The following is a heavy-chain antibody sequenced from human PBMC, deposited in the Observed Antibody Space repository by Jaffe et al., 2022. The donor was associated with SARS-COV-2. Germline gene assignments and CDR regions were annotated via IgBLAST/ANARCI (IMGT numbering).Heavy chain of an antibody. J-gene: IGHJ4*02. Sequence: EVQLVVSGGGLVQPGGSLRLSCAASGFTFSNYGMNWVRQAPGKGLEWVSYISSSSSAISYADSVKGRFTISRDNAKNSLYLQMNSLRDEDTAVYFCARGGAARPDYWGQGTLVIVSS. CDR1: GFTFSNYG. V-gene: IGHV3-48*02. D-gene: IGHD6-6*01. CDR2: ISSSSSAI. CDR3: ARGGAARPDY.